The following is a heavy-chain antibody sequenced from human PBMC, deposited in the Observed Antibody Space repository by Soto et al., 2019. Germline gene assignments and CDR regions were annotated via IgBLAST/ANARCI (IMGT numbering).Heavy chain of an antibody. D-gene: IGHD4-17*01. J-gene: IGHJ4*02. V-gene: IGHV3-9*01. CDR1: GFTFDDYA. CDR3: AKAASYGDLPLFYY. Sequence: EVQLVESGGGLVQPGRSLRLSCAASGFTFDDYAMHWVRQAPGKGLEWVSGISWNSGSIGYADSVKGRFTISRDNAKNSLYLQMNSLRAEDTALYYCAKAASYGDLPLFYYCGQGTLVTVSS. CDR2: ISWNSGSI.